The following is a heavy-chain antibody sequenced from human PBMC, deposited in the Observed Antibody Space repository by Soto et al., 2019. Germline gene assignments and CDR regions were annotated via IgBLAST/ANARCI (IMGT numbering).Heavy chain of an antibody. CDR2: INPSGGST. J-gene: IGHJ4*02. D-gene: IGHD6-13*01. CDR1: GYTFTSYY. CDR3: ARVVHNVTYSSSWFDY. V-gene: IGHV1-46*01. Sequence: ASVKVSCKASGYTFTSYYMHCVRQAPGQGLEWMGIINPSGGSTSYAQKFQGRVTMTRDTSTSTVYMELSSLRSEDTAVYYCARVVHNVTYSSSWFDYWGQGTLVTVSS.